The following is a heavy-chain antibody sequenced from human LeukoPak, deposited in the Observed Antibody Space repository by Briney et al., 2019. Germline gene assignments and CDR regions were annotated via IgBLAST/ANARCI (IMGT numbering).Heavy chain of an antibody. CDR2: ISSSSSYI. D-gene: IGHD3-10*01. V-gene: IGHV3-21*01. J-gene: IGHJ4*02. CDR3: ARDMSNYYGSGSYYTN. CDR1: GSTFSSYS. Sequence: PGGSLRLSCAASGSTFSSYSMNWVRQAPGKGLEWVSSISSSSSYIYYADSVKGRFTISRDNAKNSLYLQMNSLRAEDTAVYYCARDMSNYYGSGSYYTNWGQGTLVTVSS.